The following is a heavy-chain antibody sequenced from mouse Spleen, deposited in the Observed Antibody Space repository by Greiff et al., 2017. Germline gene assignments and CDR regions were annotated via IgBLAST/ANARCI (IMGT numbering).Heavy chain of an antibody. Sequence: VQGVESGAELAKPGASVKLSCKASGYTFTSYWMHWVKQRPGQGLEWIGYINPSSGYTKYNQKFKDKATLTADKSSSTAYMQLSSLTYEDSAVYYCARCVSSGYYAMDYWGQGTSVTVSS. V-gene: IGHV1-7*01. D-gene: IGHD3-2*02. J-gene: IGHJ4*01. CDR2: INPSSGYT. CDR1: GYTFTSYW. CDR3: ARCVSSGYYAMDY.